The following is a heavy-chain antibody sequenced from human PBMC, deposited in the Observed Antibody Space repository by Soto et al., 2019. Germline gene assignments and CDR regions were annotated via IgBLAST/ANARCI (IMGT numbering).Heavy chain of an antibody. D-gene: IGHD3-22*01. CDR2: IYHGGST. Sequence: PSETLSLTCAVSGYPISSGYYWGWLRQPPGKGLECIGSIYHGGSTYYNPSLNSRVTLSIDMTNNHVSLILNSVTAADTAVYYCARVGPWVPYYYDSSPYTFENWFDPRGQGTLVTVSS. CDR3: ARVGPWVPYYYDSSPYTFENWFDP. CDR1: GYPISSGYY. V-gene: IGHV4-38-2*01. J-gene: IGHJ5*02.